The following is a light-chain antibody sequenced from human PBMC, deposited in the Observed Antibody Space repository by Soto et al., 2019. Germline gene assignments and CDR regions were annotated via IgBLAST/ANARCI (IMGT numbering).Light chain of an antibody. Sequence: QSVLIQPPSASGTPGQRVTVSCSGGSSNIGSYTVNWYQQLPGAAPKLLIYSNSQRPSGVPDRFSASKSGTSASLAISGLQSEDEADYYCQSFDSSRIGLLFGGGTKVTVL. CDR1: SSNIGSYT. J-gene: IGLJ2*01. V-gene: IGLV1-44*01. CDR3: QSFDSSRIGLL. CDR2: SNS.